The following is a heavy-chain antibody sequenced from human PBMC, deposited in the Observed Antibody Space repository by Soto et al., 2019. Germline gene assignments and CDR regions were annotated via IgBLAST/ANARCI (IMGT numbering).Heavy chain of an antibody. V-gene: IGHV3-15*01. D-gene: IGHD6-13*01. Sequence: RLSCAASGFTFSNSWMSWVRQAPGKGLEWVGRIKSKTDGGTTDYAAPVKGRFTISRDDSKNTLYLQMNSLKTEDTAVYYCTTDLRYSSSYFDYWGQGTLVTVSS. CDR2: IKSKTDGGTT. CDR3: TTDLRYSSSYFDY. J-gene: IGHJ4*02. CDR1: GFTFSNSW.